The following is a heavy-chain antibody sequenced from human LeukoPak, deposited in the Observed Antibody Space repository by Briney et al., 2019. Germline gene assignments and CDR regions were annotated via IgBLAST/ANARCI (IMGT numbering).Heavy chain of an antibody. CDR3: VRQAGVS. V-gene: IGHV3-7*01. J-gene: IGHJ5*02. Sequence: PGGSLRLSCAVSGFSITNYWMTWVRQAPGKGLEWVANIKGDGSEKYYVDSVKGRFTISRDNGKNYLYLQMNSLRDEDTAVYYCVRQAGVSWGQGTLVTVSS. CDR2: IKGDGSEK. CDR1: GFSITNYW. D-gene: IGHD6-19*01.